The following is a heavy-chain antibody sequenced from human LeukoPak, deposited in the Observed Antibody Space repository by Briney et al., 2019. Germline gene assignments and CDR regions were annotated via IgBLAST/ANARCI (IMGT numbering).Heavy chain of an antibody. CDR2: ISAYNGNT. CDR1: GYTFTSYG. CDR3: ARAATITIFGVVSRGWFDP. Sequence: GASVKVSCKASGYTFTSYGISWVRQAPGQGLEWMGWISAYNGNTNYAQKIQGRVIMTTDTSTSTAYMELRSLRSDDTAVYYCARAATITIFGVVSRGWFDPWGQGTLVTVSS. D-gene: IGHD3-3*01. V-gene: IGHV1-18*01. J-gene: IGHJ5*02.